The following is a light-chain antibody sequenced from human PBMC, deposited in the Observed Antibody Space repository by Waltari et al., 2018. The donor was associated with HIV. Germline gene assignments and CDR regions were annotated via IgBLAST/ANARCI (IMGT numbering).Light chain of an antibody. Sequence: QTVVTQEPSFSVSPGGTVTLTCGLTSGSVSTTYDPSWYRQPPGRSPRSLIFTPNIRSSGVPDPFSGSILGNKAALTIAGAQADDESHYYCVLYVGSGIYVFGPGTEVTVL. CDR2: TPN. CDR1: SGSVSTTYD. J-gene: IGLJ1*01. V-gene: IGLV8-61*01. CDR3: VLYVGSGIYV.